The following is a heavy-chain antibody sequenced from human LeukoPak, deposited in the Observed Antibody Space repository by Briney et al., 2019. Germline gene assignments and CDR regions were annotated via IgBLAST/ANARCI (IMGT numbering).Heavy chain of an antibody. CDR3: ARGGSNSPYYFDY. V-gene: IGHV4-39*01. CDR2: IYYSGST. Sequence: SETLSLTCTVSGGSISSSSYYWGWIRQPPGKGLEWIGNIYYSGSTYYNPSLKSRVTISVDTSKNQFSLKLSSVTAADTAVYYCARGGSNSPYYFDYWGQGTLVTVSS. CDR1: GGSISSSSYY. D-gene: IGHD2-2*01. J-gene: IGHJ4*02.